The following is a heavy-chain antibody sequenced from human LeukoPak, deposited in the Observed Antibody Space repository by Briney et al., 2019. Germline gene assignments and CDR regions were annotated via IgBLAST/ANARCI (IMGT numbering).Heavy chain of an antibody. V-gene: IGHV3-11*04. Sequence: PGGSLSLSCAASGFSFNKHSMSWIRQPPGKGLEWLSYISRNGGAVHYAASVEGRFSISRDNAKNSLNLQMNGLRTDDPAVFFCARASSLIGGFDSWGRGALVTVSS. CDR2: ISRNGGAV. CDR3: ARASSLIGGFDS. J-gene: IGHJ4*02. CDR1: GFSFNKHS. D-gene: IGHD2-8*01.